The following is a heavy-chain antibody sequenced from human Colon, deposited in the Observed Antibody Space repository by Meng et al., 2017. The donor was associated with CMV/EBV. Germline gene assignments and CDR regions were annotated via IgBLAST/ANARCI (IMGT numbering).Heavy chain of an antibody. D-gene: IGHD1-26*01. Sequence: GGSLRPSCAGSGFILTDHYIDWVRQAPGKGLEWVGRVANKANSYITEYAASVKGRFTFSRDDSENSVYLQMNSLKSEDTAVYYCTRGHSGIHIYAFDIWGPGTVVTVSS. CDR1: GFILTDHY. CDR3: TRGHSGIHIYAFDI. V-gene: IGHV3-72*01. CDR2: VANKANSYIT. J-gene: IGHJ3*02.